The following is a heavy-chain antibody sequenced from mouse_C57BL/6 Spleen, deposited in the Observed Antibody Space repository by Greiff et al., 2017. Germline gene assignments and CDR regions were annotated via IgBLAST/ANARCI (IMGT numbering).Heavy chain of an antibody. J-gene: IGHJ1*03. CDR1: GYTFTSYW. Sequence: VQLQQPGTELVKPGASVKLSCKASGYTFTSYWMHWVKQRPGQGLEWIGNINPSNGGTNYNEKFKSKATLTVDKSSSTAYMQLSSLTSEDSAVYYCARPFETYYGSSLSYWYFDVWGTGTTVTVSS. D-gene: IGHD1-1*01. CDR2: INPSNGGT. CDR3: ARPFETYYGSSLSYWYFDV. V-gene: IGHV1-53*01.